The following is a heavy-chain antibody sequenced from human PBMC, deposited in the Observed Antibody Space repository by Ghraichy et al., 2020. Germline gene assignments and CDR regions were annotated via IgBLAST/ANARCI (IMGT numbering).Heavy chain of an antibody. CDR3: AKGVGSIAARTWYFDL. Sequence: GEPLNISCAASGFTFSSYAMSWVRQAPGKGLEWVSAISGSCGSTYYADSVKGRFTISRDNSKNTLYLQMNSLRAEDTAVYYCAKGVGSIAARTWYFDLWGRGTLVTVSS. J-gene: IGHJ2*01. CDR2: ISGSCGST. V-gene: IGHV3-23*01. CDR1: GFTFSSYA. D-gene: IGHD6-6*01.